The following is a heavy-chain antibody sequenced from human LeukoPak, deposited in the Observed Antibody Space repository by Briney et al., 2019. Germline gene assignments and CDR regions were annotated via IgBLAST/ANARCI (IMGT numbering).Heavy chain of an antibody. CDR3: ARDPRGGYGMDV. CDR1: GFTFSSYA. Sequence: HPGGSLRLSCAASGFTFSSYAMSWVRQAPGKGLEWVSAISGSGGSTHYADSVKGRFTISRDNSKNTLYLQMNSLRAEDTAVYYCARDPRGGYGMDVWGQGTTVTVSS. CDR2: ISGSGGST. J-gene: IGHJ6*02. D-gene: IGHD3-16*01. V-gene: IGHV3-23*01.